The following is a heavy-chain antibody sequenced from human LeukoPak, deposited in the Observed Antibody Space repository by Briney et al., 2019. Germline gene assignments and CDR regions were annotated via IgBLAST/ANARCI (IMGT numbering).Heavy chain of an antibody. D-gene: IGHD1/OR15-1a*01. CDR1: GFTFSSYA. CDR3: ARDNNVH. Sequence: PGGSLRLSCAASGFTFSSYAMHWVRQAPGKGPEWVAVISYDGSNKYYADSVKGRFTISRDNSKNTLYLQMNSLRAEDTAVYYCARDNNVHWGQGTLVTVSS. CDR2: ISYDGSNK. V-gene: IGHV3-30-3*01. J-gene: IGHJ1*01.